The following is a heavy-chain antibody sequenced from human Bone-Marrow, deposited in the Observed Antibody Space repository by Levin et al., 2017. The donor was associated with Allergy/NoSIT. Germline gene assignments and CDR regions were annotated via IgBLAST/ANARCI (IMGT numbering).Heavy chain of an antibody. J-gene: IGHJ4*02. CDR1: GGSIISGGYS. CDR2: IYHSGNT. Sequence: SCAVSGGSIISGGYSWSWIRQPPGKGLEWIGHIYHSGNTFYNPSLSSRVSLSVDTSNNPFSLRRSSVAAADTAVYFCARGAPWKMGYYFDYWGQGSLVTVSS. D-gene: IGHD5-24*01. V-gene: IGHV4-30-2*01. CDR3: ARGAPWKMGYYFDY.